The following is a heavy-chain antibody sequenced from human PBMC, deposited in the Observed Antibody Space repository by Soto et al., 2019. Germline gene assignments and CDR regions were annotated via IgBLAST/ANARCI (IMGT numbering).Heavy chain of an antibody. CDR2: IYYSGST. CDR3: ARAFRVQGDFDY. D-gene: IGHD1-1*01. J-gene: IGHJ4*02. V-gene: IGHV4-30-4*01. CDR1: GGSISSGEYY. Sequence: PSETLSLTCTVSGGSISSGEYYWSWIRQPPGKGLEWIGYIYYSGSTYYNPSLKSRVTISVDTSKNQFSLKLSSVTAADTAVYYCARAFRVQGDFDYWGQGTLVTVSS.